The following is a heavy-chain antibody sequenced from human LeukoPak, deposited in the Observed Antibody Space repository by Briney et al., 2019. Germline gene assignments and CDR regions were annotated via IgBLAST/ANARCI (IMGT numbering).Heavy chain of an antibody. CDR1: GGSISRGGYY. CDR2: FYYSRTT. Sequence: SETLSLTCTVSGGSISRGGYYWNWIRQHPREGLEWIGYFYYSRTTSYNPSLKSRATISVDTSNNQFSLKLSSVTAADTAVYYCASTTTVVTYWGQGTLVTVSS. D-gene: IGHD4-23*01. J-gene: IGHJ4*02. CDR3: ASTTTVVTY. V-gene: IGHV4-31*03.